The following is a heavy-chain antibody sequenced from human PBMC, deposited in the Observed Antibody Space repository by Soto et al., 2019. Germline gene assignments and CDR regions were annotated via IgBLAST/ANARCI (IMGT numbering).Heavy chain of an antibody. J-gene: IGHJ5*02. D-gene: IGHD6-13*01. CDR3: ARSRIAAAANEVWFDP. V-gene: IGHV1-18*01. CDR1: GYTFTSYG. CDR2: ISAYNGNT. Sequence: GASVKVSCKASGYTFTSYGISCVRQAPGQRLEWMGWISAYNGNTNYSQKFQGRVTITRDTSASTAYMELSSLRSEDTAVYYCARSRIAAAANEVWFDPWGQGTLVTVSS.